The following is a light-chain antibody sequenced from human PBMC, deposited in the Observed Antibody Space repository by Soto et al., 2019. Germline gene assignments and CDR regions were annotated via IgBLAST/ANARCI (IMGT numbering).Light chain of an antibody. Sequence: VLTQSPGTLSLSPGERATLSCRASESVRTFVDWYQQKPGQAPRLLIYGASNRATDIPARFSGSGSETDFTLTISNLEPEDFAVYYCQQHSHWPPWTFGQGTRVEIQ. CDR1: ESVRTF. CDR2: GAS. J-gene: IGKJ1*01. CDR3: QQHSHWPPWT. V-gene: IGKV3-11*01.